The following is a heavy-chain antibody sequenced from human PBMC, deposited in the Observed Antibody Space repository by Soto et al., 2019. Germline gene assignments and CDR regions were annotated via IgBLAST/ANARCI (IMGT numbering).Heavy chain of an antibody. Sequence: SGPTLVNPTQTLTLTCTFSGFSLSTSGMCVSWIRQPPGKALEWLALIDWDDDKYYSTSLKTRLTISKDTSKNQVVLTMTNMDPVDTATYYCARIPSYXILTGYYSSYYYYGMDVWGQGTTVTVSS. CDR1: GFSLSTSGMC. V-gene: IGHV2-70*01. CDR3: ARIPSYXILTGYYSSYYYYGMDV. D-gene: IGHD3-9*01. CDR2: IDWDDDK. J-gene: IGHJ6*02.